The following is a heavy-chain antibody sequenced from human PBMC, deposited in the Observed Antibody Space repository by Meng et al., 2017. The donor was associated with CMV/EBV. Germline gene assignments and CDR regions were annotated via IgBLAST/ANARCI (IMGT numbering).Heavy chain of an antibody. Sequence: ASVKVSCKASGYTFTSYDINWVRQATGQGLEWMGWINPNSGNTGYAQKFQGRVTITRNTSISTAYMELSSLRSEDTAVYYCARVKRSIAARRTWYYFDYWGQGTLVTVSS. J-gene: IGHJ4*02. V-gene: IGHV1-8*03. CDR2: INPNSGNT. CDR3: ARVKRSIAARRTWYYFDY. D-gene: IGHD6-6*01. CDR1: GYTFTSYD.